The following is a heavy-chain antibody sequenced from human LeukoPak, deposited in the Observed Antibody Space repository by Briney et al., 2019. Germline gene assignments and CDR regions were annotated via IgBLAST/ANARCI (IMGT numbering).Heavy chain of an antibody. J-gene: IGHJ4*02. CDR3: ARAAYYDSSGYYYLAFDY. CDR1: GGSISSHY. Sequence: SEALSLTCTVSGGSISSHYWSWIRQPPGKGLEWIGYIYYSGSTNYNPSLKSRVTISVDTSKNQFSLKLSSVTAADTAVYYCARAAYYDSSGYYYLAFDYWGQGNLVTVSS. D-gene: IGHD3-22*01. CDR2: IYYSGST. V-gene: IGHV4-59*11.